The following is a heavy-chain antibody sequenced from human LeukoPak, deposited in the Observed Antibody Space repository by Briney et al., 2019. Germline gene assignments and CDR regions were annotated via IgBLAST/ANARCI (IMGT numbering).Heavy chain of an antibody. CDR2: INAGNGNT. CDR3: ARGTRDGYNFIDY. D-gene: IGHD5-24*01. Sequence: GASVKVSCKASGYTFTSYAMHWVRQAPGQRLEWMGWINAGNGNTKYSQEFQGRVTITRDTSASTAYMELSSLRSEDMAVYYCARGTRDGYNFIDYWGQGTLVTVSS. V-gene: IGHV1-3*03. CDR1: GYTFTSYA. J-gene: IGHJ4*02.